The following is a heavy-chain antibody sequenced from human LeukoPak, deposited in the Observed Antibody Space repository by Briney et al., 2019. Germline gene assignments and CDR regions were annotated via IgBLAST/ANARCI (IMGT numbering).Heavy chain of an antibody. CDR2: IYHSGST. Sequence: SETLSLTCAVSGGSISSGGYSWSWIRQPPGKGLEWIGYIYHSGSTYYSPSLKSRVTISVDRSKNQFSLKLSSVTAADTAVYYCARVGGYAIDYWGQGTLVTVSS. CDR3: ARVGGYAIDY. CDR1: GGSISSGGYS. D-gene: IGHD5-12*01. J-gene: IGHJ4*02. V-gene: IGHV4-30-2*01.